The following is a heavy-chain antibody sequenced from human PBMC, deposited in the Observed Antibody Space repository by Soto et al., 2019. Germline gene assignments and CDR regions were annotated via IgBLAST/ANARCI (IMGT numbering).Heavy chain of an antibody. Sequence: XSEKVSSKASVYTFTRYGTSWVRQAPGQGLEWMVWISAYNGNTTYAQKLKGRVTMTTDASTSAAYMELRSLRSDDTAVYYCARVSTTVTMYYYYYGMDVWGQGRTVTVSS. J-gene: IGHJ6*02. V-gene: IGHV1-18*01. CDR2: ISAYNGNT. D-gene: IGHD4-17*01. CDR1: VYTFTRYG. CDR3: ARVSTTVTMYYYYYGMDV.